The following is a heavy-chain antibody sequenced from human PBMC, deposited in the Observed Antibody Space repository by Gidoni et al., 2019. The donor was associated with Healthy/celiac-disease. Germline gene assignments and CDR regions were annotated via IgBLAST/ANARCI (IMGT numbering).Heavy chain of an antibody. CDR2: IRYDGSNK. J-gene: IGHJ6*02. CDR3: AKDAPYGDYYYYYGMDV. CDR1: RFTFSSYC. D-gene: IGHD4-17*01. Sequence: QVQLVESGGGVVQPGGSLRLACAASRFTFSSYCMHWVRQAPGKGLEVVAFIRYDGSNKYYADSVKGRFTISRDNSKNTLYLQMNSLRAEDTAVYYCAKDAPYGDYYYYYGMDVWGQGTTVTVSS. V-gene: IGHV3-30*02.